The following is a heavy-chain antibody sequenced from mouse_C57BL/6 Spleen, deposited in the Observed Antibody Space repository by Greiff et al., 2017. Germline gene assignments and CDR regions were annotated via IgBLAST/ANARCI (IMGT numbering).Heavy chain of an antibody. CDR3: ARDEGKYYFDY. Sequence: EVNVVESGGGLVKPGGSLKLSCAASGFTFSSYAMSWVRQTPEKRLEWVATISDGGSYTYYPDNVKGRFTISRDNAKNNRYLQMSHLKSEDTAMYYCARDEGKYYFDYWGQGTTLTVSS. J-gene: IGHJ2*01. CDR1: GFTFSSYA. CDR2: ISDGGSYT. D-gene: IGHD1-3*01. V-gene: IGHV5-4*01.